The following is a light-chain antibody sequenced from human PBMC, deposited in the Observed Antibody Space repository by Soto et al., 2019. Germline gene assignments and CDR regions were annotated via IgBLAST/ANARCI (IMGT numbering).Light chain of an antibody. Sequence: QSALTQPASVSGSPGQSITISCTGTSSDIGSYNRVSWYQQPPGTAPKLIIYEVNNRPSGVPDRFSGSKSGNTASLTISGLQAEDEADYYCNSFTTSSTYVFGNGTMVTVL. V-gene: IGLV2-18*02. J-gene: IGLJ1*01. CDR1: SSDIGSYNR. CDR2: EVN. CDR3: NSFTTSSTYV.